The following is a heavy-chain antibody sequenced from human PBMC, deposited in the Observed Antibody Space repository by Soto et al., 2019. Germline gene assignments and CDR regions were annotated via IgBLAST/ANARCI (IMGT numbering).Heavy chain of an antibody. CDR1: GGSISSYY. D-gene: IGHD3-3*01. V-gene: IGHV4-59*08. J-gene: IGHJ5*01. CDR2: IYYSGST. CDR3: ARGPSYYDFWSGHDVFDF. Sequence: SETLSLTCTVSGGSISSYYWSWIRQPPGKGLEWIGYIYYSGSTNYNPSLKSRVTISVDTSKNQFSLKLSSVTAADTAVYYCARGPSYYDFWSGHDVFDFWGQGTLVTVSS.